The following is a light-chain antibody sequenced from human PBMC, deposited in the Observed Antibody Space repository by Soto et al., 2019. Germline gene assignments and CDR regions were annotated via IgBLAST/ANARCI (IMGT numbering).Light chain of an antibody. Sequence: DIVMTQSPDSLRVSLGERATISCTSSLNIYFKSNNRNYLAWYQQKTGQPPKLLFYWASTRESGVPDRFTGSGSGTYFTLTIDNVQPDDVAVYYCQQYFITPLTFGGGTRVDIK. CDR2: WAS. V-gene: IGKV4-1*01. CDR3: QQYFITPLT. J-gene: IGKJ4*01. CDR1: LNIYFKSNNRNY.